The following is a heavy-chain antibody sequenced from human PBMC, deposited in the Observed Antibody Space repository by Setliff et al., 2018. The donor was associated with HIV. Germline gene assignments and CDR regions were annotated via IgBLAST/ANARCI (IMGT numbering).Heavy chain of an antibody. V-gene: IGHV4-39*01. D-gene: IGHD6-19*01. CDR1: GDSITSGRYY. CDR2: ILSGRDT. Sequence: PSETLSLTCTVSGDSITSGRYYWGWIRQPPGKGLEWIGNILSGRDTYYNPSLKSRVSMSVDPSKNQFSLRLTSVTAADTAVYFCARPHSGRGGGAWFDPWGQGTLVTVSS. CDR3: ARPHSGRGGGAWFDP. J-gene: IGHJ5*02.